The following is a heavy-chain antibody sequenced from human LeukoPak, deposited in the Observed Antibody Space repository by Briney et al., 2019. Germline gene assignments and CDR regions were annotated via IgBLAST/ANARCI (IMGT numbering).Heavy chain of an antibody. Sequence: PSETLSLTCTVSGGSISSSSYYWGWIRQPPGKGLEWIGSIYYSGSTCYNPSLKSRVTISVDTSKNQFSLKLSSVTAADTAVYYCASYRNYYDSSGYSYWGQGTLVTVSS. V-gene: IGHV4-39*01. CDR2: IYYSGST. D-gene: IGHD3-22*01. CDR3: ASYRNYYDSSGYSY. CDR1: GGSISSSSYY. J-gene: IGHJ4*02.